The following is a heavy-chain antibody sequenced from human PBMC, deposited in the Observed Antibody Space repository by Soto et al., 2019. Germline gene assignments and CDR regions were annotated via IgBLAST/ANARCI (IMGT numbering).Heavy chain of an antibody. D-gene: IGHD3-16*01. V-gene: IGHV3-23*01. CDR2: ISDSGGDT. J-gene: IGHJ4*02. Sequence: EVQLLESGGGLVQPGGSLRLSCAASGFTFSSYAMSWVRQAPGKGLEWVSAISDSGGDTYYADSVKGRFTISRDNSKNTLYLQMNSLRAEDTAVFYCEKQGFGAYYFDYWGQGTLVTVSS. CDR1: GFTFSSYA. CDR3: EKQGFGAYYFDY.